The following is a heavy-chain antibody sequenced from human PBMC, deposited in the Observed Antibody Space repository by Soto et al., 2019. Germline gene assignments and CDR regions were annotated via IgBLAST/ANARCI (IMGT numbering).Heavy chain of an antibody. J-gene: IGHJ6*02. D-gene: IGHD3-22*01. V-gene: IGHV4-34*01. Sequence: PSETLSLTCAVYGGSFSGYYWSWIRQPPGKGLEWIGEINHSGSTNYNPSLKSRVTISVDTSKNQFSLKLSSVTAADTAVYYCARGPYYYDSSAGMDVWGQGTTVTVSS. CDR2: INHSGST. CDR1: GGSFSGYY. CDR3: ARGPYYYDSSAGMDV.